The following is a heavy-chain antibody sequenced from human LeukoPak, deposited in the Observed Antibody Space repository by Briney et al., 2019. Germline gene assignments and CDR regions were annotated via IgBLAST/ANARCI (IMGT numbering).Heavy chain of an antibody. J-gene: IGHJ4*02. Sequence: SVKVSCKASGYTFSAYYIHWVRQAPGQGLEWMGGIIPIFGTANYAQKFQGRVTITTDESTSTAYMELSSLRSEDTAVYYCARVGADYGDFFGYDYWGQGTLVTVSS. V-gene: IGHV1-69*05. CDR1: GYTFSAYY. D-gene: IGHD4-17*01. CDR3: ARVGADYGDFFGYDY. CDR2: IIPIFGTA.